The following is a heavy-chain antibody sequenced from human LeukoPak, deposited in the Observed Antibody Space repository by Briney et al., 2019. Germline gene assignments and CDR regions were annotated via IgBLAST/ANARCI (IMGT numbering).Heavy chain of an antibody. CDR3: ARDLLKGYNPNDY. D-gene: IGHD1-14*01. CDR1: GYTFTGYF. CDR2: INPSSGDT. J-gene: IGHJ4*02. V-gene: IGHV1-2*02. Sequence: ASVKVSCKASGYTFTGYFMHWVRQAPGQGLEWMGWINPSSGDTNYAQKFQGRVTMTRDTSISAAYMELSRLRSDDTALYYCARDLLKGYNPNDYWGQGALVTVSS.